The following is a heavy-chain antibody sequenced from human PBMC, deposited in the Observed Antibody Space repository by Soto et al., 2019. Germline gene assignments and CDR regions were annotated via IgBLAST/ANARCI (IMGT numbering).Heavy chain of an antibody. CDR1: GFTLSNYW. Sequence: EVQLVESGGGLVQPGGSLRLSCAASGFTLSNYWMSWVRQAPGKGLEWVANIKQDGSEKFYVDSVKGRFTISRDNAKNSLYLQMNSLRAEDTAVYYCATDSLDNGPPTEVYWGQGTLVTVSS. CDR3: ATDSLDNGPPTEVY. CDR2: IKQDGSEK. J-gene: IGHJ4*02. D-gene: IGHD4-17*01. V-gene: IGHV3-7*01.